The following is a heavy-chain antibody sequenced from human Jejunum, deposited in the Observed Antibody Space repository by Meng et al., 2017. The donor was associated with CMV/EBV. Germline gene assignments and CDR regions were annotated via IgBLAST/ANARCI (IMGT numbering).Heavy chain of an antibody. J-gene: IGHJ2*01. CDR2: IYYSGST. Sequence: QLQESGPGLVKPSETLSLTCTVSGGSISSSSYYWGWIRQPPGKGLEWIGSIYYSGSTYYNPSLKSRVTISVDTSENQFSLKLSSVTAADTAVYYCASPLGILGIVDLWGRGTLVTVSS. V-gene: IGHV4-39*01. CDR3: ASPLGILGIVDL. D-gene: IGHD7-27*01. CDR1: GGSISSSSYY.